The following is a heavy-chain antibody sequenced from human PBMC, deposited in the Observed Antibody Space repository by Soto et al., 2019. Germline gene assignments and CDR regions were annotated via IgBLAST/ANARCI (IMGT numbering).Heavy chain of an antibody. J-gene: IGHJ6*02. D-gene: IGHD6-19*01. CDR2: THDSGST. Sequence: SETLSLTCSVSGGSMSSFYWSWIRLTPGRGLEWIAYTHDSGSTNYNPSLKSRVTISLDTSKNQFSLRLTSMTAADTAVYYCVRGHWLDVQNYYFGMDVWGQGTTVTVSS. CDR3: VRGHWLDVQNYYFGMDV. V-gene: IGHV4-59*01. CDR1: GGSMSSFY.